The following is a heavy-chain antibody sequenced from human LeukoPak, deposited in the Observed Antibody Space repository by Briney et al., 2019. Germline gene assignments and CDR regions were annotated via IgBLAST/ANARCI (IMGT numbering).Heavy chain of an antibody. D-gene: IGHD3-22*01. CDR1: GYTFTSYG. Sequence: GASVKVSCKASGYTFTSYGISWVRQAPGQGLEWMGWISAYNGNTNYAQKLQGRVTMTTDTSTSTAYMELRSLRSDDTAVYYCARDYYDSSGYPQDAFDIWGQGTMVTVSS. CDR2: ISAYNGNT. J-gene: IGHJ3*02. CDR3: ARDYYDSSGYPQDAFDI. V-gene: IGHV1-18*01.